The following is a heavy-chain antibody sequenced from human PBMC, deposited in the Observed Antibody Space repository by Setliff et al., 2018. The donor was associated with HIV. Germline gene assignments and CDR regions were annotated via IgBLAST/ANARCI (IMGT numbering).Heavy chain of an antibody. CDR1: GFTFINFG. CDR2: ISIGSGGAI. D-gene: IGHD3-3*01. Sequence: GGSLRLSCAASGFTFINFGLSWVRQAPGKGLEWVSSISIGSGGAIDYADSVQGRFTISRDNSKNSLYLQMNGLRVEDTGVYYCARDNLYYNLYDGSPVYGMDVWGQGTTVTVSS. V-gene: IGHV3-21*01. CDR3: ARDNLYYNLYDGSPVYGMDV. J-gene: IGHJ6*02.